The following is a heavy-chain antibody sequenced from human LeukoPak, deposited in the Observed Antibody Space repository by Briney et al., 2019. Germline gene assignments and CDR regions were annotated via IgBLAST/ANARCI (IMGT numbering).Heavy chain of an antibody. D-gene: IGHD2-15*01. J-gene: IGHJ4*02. CDR1: GFTFGDYA. CDR3: AMPGETYCSGGSCYFFDY. Sequence: GSLRLSCTASGFTFGDYAMSWVRQAPGKGLEWLGVIRSQAYGVTTQYAASVKGRFTISRDDSKSIAYLQMNSLKTEDTGVYHCAMPGETYCSGGSCYFFDYWGQGTLVTVSS. V-gene: IGHV3-49*04. CDR2: IRSQAYGVTT.